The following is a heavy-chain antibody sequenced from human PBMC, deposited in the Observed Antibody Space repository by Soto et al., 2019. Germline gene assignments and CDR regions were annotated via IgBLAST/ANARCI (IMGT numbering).Heavy chain of an antibody. J-gene: IGHJ3*02. D-gene: IGHD6-19*01. CDR3: VRDMSAVAGTQAFDI. CDR2: VVPILDKT. V-gene: IGHV1-69*08. CDR1: GGSFSSLT. Sequence: QVQLVQSGAEVKKPGSSVKVPCKPSGGSFSSLTLSWVRQGPGRGLEWMGRVVPILDKTNYAQGFQERVTLTADKGTSRVYRELRSLRSEDTAIDYCVRDMSAVAGTQAFDIWGQGTMVTVSS.